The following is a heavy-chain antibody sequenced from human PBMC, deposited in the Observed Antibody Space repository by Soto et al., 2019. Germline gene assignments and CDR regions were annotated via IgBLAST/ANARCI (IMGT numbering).Heavy chain of an antibody. CDR1: GFTFSSYA. V-gene: IGHV3-30-3*01. Sequence: QVQLVESGGGVVQPGRSLRLSCAASGFTFSSYAMHWVRQAPGKGLEWVAVISYDGSNKYYADSVKGRFTISRDNSKNTLYLQMNSLRAEDTAVYYCARDYWRLNYDFWSGYYSDAFDIWGQGTMVTVSS. D-gene: IGHD3-3*01. CDR3: ARDYWRLNYDFWSGYYSDAFDI. J-gene: IGHJ3*02. CDR2: ISYDGSNK.